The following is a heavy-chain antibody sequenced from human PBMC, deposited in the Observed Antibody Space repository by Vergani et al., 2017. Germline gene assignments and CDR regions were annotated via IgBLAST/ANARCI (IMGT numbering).Heavy chain of an antibody. D-gene: IGHD2/OR15-2a*01. V-gene: IGHV3-23*04. CDR3: VKEKIDLGSYFFDS. Sequence: VQLVESGGGVVQPGRSLRLSCAASGFTFSNSAVSWVRQAPGGGLAWVSSISGPGLSTYYADSVKGRFSISRDNSKNTVFLQMHSLRAEDTAIYYCVKEKIDLGSYFFDSWGHGILVTVSS. CDR2: ISGPGLST. J-gene: IGHJ4*01. CDR1: GFTFSNSA.